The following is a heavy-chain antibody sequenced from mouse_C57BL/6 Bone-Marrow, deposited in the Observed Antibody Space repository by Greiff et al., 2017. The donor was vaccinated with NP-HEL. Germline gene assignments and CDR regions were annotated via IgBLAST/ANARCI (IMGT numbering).Heavy chain of an antibody. CDR1: GYTFTDYE. J-gene: IGHJ2*01. V-gene: IGHV1-15*01. Sequence: VKLMESGAELVRPGASVTLSCKASGYTFTDYEMHWVKQTPVHGLEWIGAIDPETGGTAYNQKFKGKAILTADKSSSTAYMELRSLTSEDSAVYYCTRVDSSGLYYFDYWGQGTTLTVSS. D-gene: IGHD3-2*02. CDR2: IDPETGGT. CDR3: TRVDSSGLYYFDY.